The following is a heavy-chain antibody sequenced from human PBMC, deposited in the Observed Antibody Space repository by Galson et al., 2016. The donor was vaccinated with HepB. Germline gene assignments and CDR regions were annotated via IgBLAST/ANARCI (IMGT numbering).Heavy chain of an antibody. V-gene: IGHV3-21*01. J-gene: IGHJ5*02. Sequence: SLRLSCAVSGFTFSSYSMNWVRQAPGKGLEWVSSITSSGSYVYYADSLKGRFNISRDNAKNVLYLQMNSLRANDTAVYYCARDRGAYCRVDCYFGWFDPWGQGTLVTVSS. CDR1: GFTFSSYS. CDR2: ITSSGSYV. CDR3: ARDRGAYCRVDCYFGWFDP. D-gene: IGHD2-21*02.